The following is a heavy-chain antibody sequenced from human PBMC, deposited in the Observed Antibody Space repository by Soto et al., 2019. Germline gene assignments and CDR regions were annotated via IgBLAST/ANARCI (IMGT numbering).Heavy chain of an antibody. Sequence: GASVKVSCKASGYTFTNYAMNWVRQAPGQRLEWMGWINAGNGDTKYSQNFQGRVTLTRDTSAGTTYMELGSLRSEDTAVYYCARGRWTQTTADYYLDSWGQGTLVTVSS. CDR2: INAGNGDT. CDR1: GYTFTNYA. CDR3: ARGRWTQTTADYYLDS. V-gene: IGHV1-3*01. D-gene: IGHD1-1*01. J-gene: IGHJ4*02.